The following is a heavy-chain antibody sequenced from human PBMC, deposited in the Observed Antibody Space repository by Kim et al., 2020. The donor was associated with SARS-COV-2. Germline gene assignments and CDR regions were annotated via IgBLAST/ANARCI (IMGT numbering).Heavy chain of an antibody. J-gene: IGHJ6*02. D-gene: IGHD3-3*01. V-gene: IGHV4-39*01. Sequence: NPPLTRRVTISVHTSKNTFSLKLSSVTAADTAVYYCARSYDFWSGRTGMDVWGQGTTVTVSS. CDR3: ARSYDFWSGRTGMDV.